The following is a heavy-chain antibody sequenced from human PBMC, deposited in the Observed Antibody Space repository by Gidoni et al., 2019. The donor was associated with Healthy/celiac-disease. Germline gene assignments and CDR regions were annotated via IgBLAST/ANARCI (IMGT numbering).Heavy chain of an antibody. Sequence: QVQLQQWGAGLLKPSETLSLTCAVYGGSFSGYYWSWIRQPPGKGLEWIGAINHSGSTNYNPSLKSRVTISVDTSKNQFSLKLSSVTAADTAVYYCARDPSCSGGSCYSGAYYWGQGTLVTVSS. J-gene: IGHJ4*02. CDR1: GGSFSGYY. D-gene: IGHD2-15*01. CDR2: INHSGST. CDR3: ARDPSCSGGSCYSGAYY. V-gene: IGHV4-34*01.